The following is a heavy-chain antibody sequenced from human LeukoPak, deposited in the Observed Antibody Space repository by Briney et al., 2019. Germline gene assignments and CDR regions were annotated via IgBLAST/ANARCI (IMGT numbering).Heavy chain of an antibody. D-gene: IGHD3-22*01. CDR2: INPNSGGT. Sequence: ASVKVSCKASGYTFTGYYIHWVRQAPGQGLEWMGWINPNSGGTNYAQGFQARVTMTRDTSISTAYMVLGRLRSDDAAVYYCAREERYFDSSGYYFQHWGQGTPVTLSS. CDR1: GYTFTGYY. V-gene: IGHV1-2*02. CDR3: AREERYFDSSGYYFQH. J-gene: IGHJ1*01.